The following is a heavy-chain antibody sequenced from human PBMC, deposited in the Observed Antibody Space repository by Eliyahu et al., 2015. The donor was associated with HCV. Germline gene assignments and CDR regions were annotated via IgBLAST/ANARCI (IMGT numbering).Heavy chain of an antibody. CDR2: IIPVFGTA. Sequence: QVQLVQSGAEVKRPGSSVKVSCKASGGTFTTYTISWVRQAPGQGLEWLGGIIPVFGTANYAQEFQGRVTITADESTSTAYMELRSLRSEDTAMYYCALEGGTSGPRWFDPWGQGTPVTVSS. D-gene: IGHD2-15*01. CDR1: GGTFTTYT. V-gene: IGHV1-69*01. CDR3: ALEGGTSGPRWFDP. J-gene: IGHJ5*02.